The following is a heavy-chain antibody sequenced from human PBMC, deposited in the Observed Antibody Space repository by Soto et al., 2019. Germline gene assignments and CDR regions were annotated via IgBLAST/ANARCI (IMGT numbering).Heavy chain of an antibody. CDR3: ARVRRGYSGYDRGPVDY. CDR1: GGSISSSNW. Sequence: SETLSLTCAVSGGSISSSNWWSWVRQPPGKGLEWIGEIYHSGSTNYNPSLKSRVTISVDKSKNQFSLKLSSVTAADTAVYYCARVRRGYSGYDRGPVDYWGQGTLVTVSS. J-gene: IGHJ4*02. V-gene: IGHV4-4*02. CDR2: IYHSGST. D-gene: IGHD5-12*01.